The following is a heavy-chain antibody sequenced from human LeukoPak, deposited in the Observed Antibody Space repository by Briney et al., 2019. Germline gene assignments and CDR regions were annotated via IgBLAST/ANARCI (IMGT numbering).Heavy chain of an antibody. J-gene: IGHJ4*02. Sequence: GGSLRLSCAASGCTFSSYAMSWVRQAPGKGLEWVSAISGSGGSTYYAASVKGRFTISSDNYKKTLHLQMISLIAEDTAVYYCAKDHSCVPYYFDCSGQGTLVTVSS. V-gene: IGHV3-23*01. CDR3: AKDHSCVPYYFDC. D-gene: IGHD2-21*01. CDR1: GCTFSSYA. CDR2: ISGSGGST.